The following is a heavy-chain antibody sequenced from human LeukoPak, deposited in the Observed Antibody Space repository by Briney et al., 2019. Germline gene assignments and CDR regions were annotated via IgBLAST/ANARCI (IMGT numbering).Heavy chain of an antibody. V-gene: IGHV3-11*01. Sequence: PGGSLRLSCAASGFTFSSYAMSWIRQAPGRGLEWVSNIRGGGSSTYYTDSVKGRFTISRDNAKNSLYLQMNSLRAEDTAVYYCARVVGDYPLYSFDYWGQGTLVTVSS. CDR2: IRGGGSST. CDR1: GFTFSSYA. CDR3: ARVVGDYPLYSFDY. D-gene: IGHD4-17*01. J-gene: IGHJ4*02.